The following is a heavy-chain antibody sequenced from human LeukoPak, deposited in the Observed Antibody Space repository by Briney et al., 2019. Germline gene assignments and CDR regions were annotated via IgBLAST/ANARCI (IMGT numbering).Heavy chain of an antibody. D-gene: IGHD5-12*01. J-gene: IGHJ5*02. Sequence: GGSLRLSCAASGFTFSSYSMNWVRQAPGKGLEWVSYISSSSSTIYYADSVNGRFTISRDNAKNSLYLQMNSLRAEDTAVYYCARERPTSKIVATTPNWFDPWGQGTLVTVSS. V-gene: IGHV3-48*04. CDR3: ARERPTSKIVATTPNWFDP. CDR2: ISSSSSTI. CDR1: GFTFSSYS.